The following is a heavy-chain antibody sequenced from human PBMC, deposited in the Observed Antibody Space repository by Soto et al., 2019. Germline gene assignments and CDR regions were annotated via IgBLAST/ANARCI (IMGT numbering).Heavy chain of an antibody. CDR3: GRGRSGQIVVFY. CDR1: GYTFTGHY. V-gene: IGHV1-2*02. CDR2: IGPESGAT. J-gene: IGHJ4*02. D-gene: IGHD1-26*01. Sequence: ASVRVSCKASGYTFTGHYIHWVRQAPEQGPEWMGEIGPESGATRYAQKFQGRVTMTRDTSITTVYMELKNLSPDDTAVYYCGRGRSGQIVVFYWGQGTPVTVS.